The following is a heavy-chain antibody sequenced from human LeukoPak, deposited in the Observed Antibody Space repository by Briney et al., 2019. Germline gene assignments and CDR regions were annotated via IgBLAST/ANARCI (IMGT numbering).Heavy chain of an antibody. V-gene: IGHV1-69*02. J-gene: IGHJ5*02. CDR3: ARSDDIVVVPAATRYNWFDP. CDR2: IIPILGIA. Sequence: SVKVSCKASGGTFSSYTISWVRQAPGQGLGWMGRIIPILGIANYAQKFQGRVTITADKSTSTAYMELSSLRSEDTAVYYCARSDDIVVVPAATRYNWFDPWGQGTLVTVSS. D-gene: IGHD2-2*01. CDR1: GGTFSSYT.